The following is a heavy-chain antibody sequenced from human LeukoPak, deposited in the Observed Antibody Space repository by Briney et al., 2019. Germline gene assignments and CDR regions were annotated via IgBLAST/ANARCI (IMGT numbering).Heavy chain of an antibody. CDR2: IKQDGSEK. CDR3: ARDYYDSSGYRDLYYMDV. J-gene: IGHJ6*03. D-gene: IGHD3-22*01. CDR1: GFTFSSYW. Sequence: PGGSLRLSCAASGFTFSSYWMSWVRQAPGKGLEGVANIKQDGSEKYYVDSVKGRFTISRDNAKNSLYLQMNSLRAEDTAVYYCARDYYDSSGYRDLYYMDVWGKGTTVTVSS. V-gene: IGHV3-7*01.